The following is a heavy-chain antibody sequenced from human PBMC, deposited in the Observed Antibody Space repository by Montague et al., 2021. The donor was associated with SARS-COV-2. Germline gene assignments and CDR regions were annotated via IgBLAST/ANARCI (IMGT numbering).Heavy chain of an antibody. CDR3: AKRPPGADN. Sequence: SLRLSCAASGFAFSTYAMSWVRQAPGKGLEWVSRISKSGENTFYADSVKGRFTISRDNSKNTLYLQVNSLRAEGTAVYYCAKRPPGADNWGQGTLVTVSS. J-gene: IGHJ4*02. D-gene: IGHD1-26*01. CDR2: ISKSGENT. V-gene: IGHV3-23*01. CDR1: GFAFSTYA.